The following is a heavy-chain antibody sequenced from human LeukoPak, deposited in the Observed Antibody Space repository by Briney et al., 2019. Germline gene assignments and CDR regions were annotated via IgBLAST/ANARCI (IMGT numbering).Heavy chain of an antibody. V-gene: IGHV4-59*01. Sequence: PSETLSLTCAVYGGSFSGYYWSWIRQPPGKGLEWIGYIYYSGSTNYNPSLKSRVTISVDTSKNQFSLKLSSVTAADTAVYYCARRSGYSYGYHYYYYMDVWGKGTTVTVSS. D-gene: IGHD5-18*01. CDR2: IYYSGST. J-gene: IGHJ6*03. CDR1: GGSFSGYY. CDR3: ARRSGYSYGYHYYYYMDV.